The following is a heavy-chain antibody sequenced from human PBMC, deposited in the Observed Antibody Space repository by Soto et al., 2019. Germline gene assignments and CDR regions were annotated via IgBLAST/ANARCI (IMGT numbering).Heavy chain of an antibody. CDR3: ARVIWSGYLTSDY. CDR2: ISSSSNTI. CDR1: GFTFSTSS. Sequence: EVQLVESGGGLGQPGGSMRLSCVVSGFTFSTSSMNWVRQAPGKGLEWVSYISSSSNTIYADSVKGRFTISRDNAKNSLYLQMNSLRDEDTAVYYCARVIWSGYLTSDYWGQRTLVTVSS. V-gene: IGHV3-48*02. D-gene: IGHD3-3*01. J-gene: IGHJ4*02.